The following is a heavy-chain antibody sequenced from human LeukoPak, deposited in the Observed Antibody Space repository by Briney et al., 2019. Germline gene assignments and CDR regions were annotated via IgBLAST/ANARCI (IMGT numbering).Heavy chain of an antibody. V-gene: IGHV3-7*03. CDR2: IREDGSEK. CDR1: GFTFSSYW. Sequence: GGSLRLSCAASGFTFSSYWMAWVRQAPGKGLEWVANIREDGSEKYYVDSVKGRFTISRDNSKNTLYLQMNSLRAEDTAVYYCARGDGSGSYYNVLDYWGQGTLVTVSS. CDR3: ARGDGSGSYYNVLDY. D-gene: IGHD3-10*01. J-gene: IGHJ4*02.